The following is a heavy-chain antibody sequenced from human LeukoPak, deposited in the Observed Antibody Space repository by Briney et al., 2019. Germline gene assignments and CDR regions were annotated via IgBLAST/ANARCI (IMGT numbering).Heavy chain of an antibody. Sequence: PSETLSLTCTVSGGPINRYYWRRIRQPAREGLEWIERIYSTGSTNYTPPLKSRVTMSVDTSKNQFSLRLRSVTAADTAVYYCARQLASAGTAGFDFWGQGALVTVSS. J-gene: IGHJ4*02. D-gene: IGHD6-13*01. CDR1: GGPINRYY. V-gene: IGHV4-4*07. CDR2: IYSTGST. CDR3: ARQLASAGTAGFDF.